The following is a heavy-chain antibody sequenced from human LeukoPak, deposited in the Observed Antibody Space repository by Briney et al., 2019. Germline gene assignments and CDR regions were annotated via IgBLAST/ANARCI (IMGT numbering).Heavy chain of an antibody. CDR2: ISAYNGNT. CDR1: GYTFTSYG. J-gene: IGHJ4*02. CDR3: ARVVHRSYYYDSSGYPAPMDFDY. V-gene: IGHV1-18*01. Sequence: ASVKVSCKASGYTFTSYGISWVRQAPGQGLEWMGWISAYNGNTNHAQKLQGRVTMTTDTSTSTAYMELRSLRSDDTAVYYCARVVHRSYYYDSSGYPAPMDFDYWGQGTLVTVSS. D-gene: IGHD3-22*01.